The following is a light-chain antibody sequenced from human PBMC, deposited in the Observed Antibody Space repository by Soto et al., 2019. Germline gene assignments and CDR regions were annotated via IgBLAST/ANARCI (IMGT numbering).Light chain of an antibody. V-gene: IGKV3-20*01. CDR1: QTINNY. J-gene: IGKJ1*01. CDR2: GAS. CDR3: QQYGSSGT. Sequence: ETVMTQSPATLSVSPGEGATPSCRASQTINNYLAWYQQKPGQAPRLLIYGASNRATGIPDRFSGSGSGTDSTLTISRLAPEDFAVYYCQQYGSSGTFGQGTKVDIK.